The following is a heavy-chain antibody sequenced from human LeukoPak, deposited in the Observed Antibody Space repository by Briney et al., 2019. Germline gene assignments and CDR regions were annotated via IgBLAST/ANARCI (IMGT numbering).Heavy chain of an antibody. J-gene: IGHJ2*01. D-gene: IGHD1-26*01. V-gene: IGHV1-2*04. CDR2: INPNSGGT. CDR3: ARGIVGATIETLNWYFDL. Sequence: ASVKVSCKASGYTFTGYYMHWVRQAPGQGLEWMGWINPNSGGTNYAQKFQGWVTMTRDTSISTAYMELSRLRSDDTAVYYCARGIVGATIETLNWYFDLWGRGTLVTVSS. CDR1: GYTFTGYY.